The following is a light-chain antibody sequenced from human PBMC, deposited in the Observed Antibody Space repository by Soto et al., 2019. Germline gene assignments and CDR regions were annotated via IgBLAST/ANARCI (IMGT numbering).Light chain of an antibody. J-gene: IGKJ2*01. CDR3: QQYGRSPPFT. CDR1: QTVSSRY. Sequence: EIVLTHSPGTLSLSPGERATLSCRASQTVSSRYLAWYQQKPGQAPRLLMYGASNRATGIPDRFSGSGSGTDFTLTISRLEPEDFAVYFCQQYGRSPPFTFGQGTKVDIK. CDR2: GAS. V-gene: IGKV3-20*01.